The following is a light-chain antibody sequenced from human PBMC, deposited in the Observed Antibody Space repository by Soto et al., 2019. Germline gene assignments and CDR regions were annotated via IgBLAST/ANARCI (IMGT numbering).Light chain of an antibody. V-gene: IGLV1-44*01. CDR3: ATWDDSLNVPV. CDR1: SSNIGRNT. CDR2: ISD. J-gene: IGLJ3*02. Sequence: QSVLTQPPSASGTPGQRVTISCSGNSSNIGRNTVNWYQQLPGAAPKLLIWISDQRPSGVPDRFSGSKSGTSASLAISGLQSEDEAAYYCATWDDSLNVPVFGEGTKLTVL.